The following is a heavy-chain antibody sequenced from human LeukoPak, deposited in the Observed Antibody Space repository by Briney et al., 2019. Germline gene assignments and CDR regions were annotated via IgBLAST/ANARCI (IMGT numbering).Heavy chain of an antibody. CDR1: GFTFSNYG. V-gene: IGHV3-33*01. CDR2: IWYDGSNK. J-gene: IGHJ5*02. D-gene: IGHD4-11*01. Sequence: PGGSLRLSCAASGFTFSNYGMHWVRQAPGKGLEWVAVIWYDGSNKYYTDSVKGRFTISRDKSKNTLYLQMNSLRAEDTAVYYCASYSNYVDGWFDPWGQGTLVTVSS. CDR3: ASYSNYVDGWFDP.